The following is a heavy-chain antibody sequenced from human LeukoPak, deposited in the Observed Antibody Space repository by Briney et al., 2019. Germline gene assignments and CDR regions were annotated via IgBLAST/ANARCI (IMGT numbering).Heavy chain of an antibody. D-gene: IGHD6-19*01. J-gene: IGHJ4*02. CDR2: ISGSGGST. CDR1: GFTFSSYA. V-gene: IGHV3-23*01. Sequence: GGSLRLSCAASGFTFSSYAMSWVRPAPGKGLEWVSAISGSGGSTYYADSVKGRFTISRDNSKNTLYLQMDSLRAEDTAVYYCARDQGSGWYFYYWGQGTLVTVSS. CDR3: ARDQGSGWYFYY.